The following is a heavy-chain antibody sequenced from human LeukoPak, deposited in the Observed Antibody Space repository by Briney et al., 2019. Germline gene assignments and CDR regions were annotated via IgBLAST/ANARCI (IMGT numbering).Heavy chain of an antibody. V-gene: IGHV3-66*01. CDR3: AKDYVSGDGYWDFDY. CDR1: GFTVSTNY. Sequence: PGGPLSLSCAASGFTVSTNYMSWVRQAPGKGLEWIPIIYSGGPTYYADSVKGRFTISRDNSENTVYLQMNSLRVEDTAVYYCAKDYVSGDGYWDFDYWGQGTLVTVSS. J-gene: IGHJ4*02. CDR2: IYSGGPT. D-gene: IGHD5-24*01.